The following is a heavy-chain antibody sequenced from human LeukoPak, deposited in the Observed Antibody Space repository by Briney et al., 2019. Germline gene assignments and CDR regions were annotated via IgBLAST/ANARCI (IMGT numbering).Heavy chain of an antibody. CDR2: INHSGST. CDR1: GGSFSGYY. J-gene: IGHJ4*02. Sequence: SETLSLTCAVYGGSFSGYYWSWIRQPPGKGLEWIGEINHSGSTNYNPSLKSRVTISVDTSKNQFSLKLSSVTAADRAVYYCARVVVPAATTYYFDYWGQGTLVTVSS. D-gene: IGHD2-2*01. CDR3: ARVVVPAATTYYFDY. V-gene: IGHV4-34*01.